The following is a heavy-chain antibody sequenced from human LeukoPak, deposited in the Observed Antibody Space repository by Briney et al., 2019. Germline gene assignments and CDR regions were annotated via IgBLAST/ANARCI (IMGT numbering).Heavy chain of an antibody. CDR1: SGSTSRSDDY. CDR2: VSDSGSG. CDR3: ARQSITVAGRHFDL. V-gene: IGHV4-39*01. J-gene: IGHJ2*01. D-gene: IGHD6-19*01. Sequence: PSETLSLACTVSSGSTSRSDDYWGWLRQPPGRGLEWSGSVSDSGSGYYNPSLESRVIISVDTSKNQFSLKLSSVTAADTAVYYCARQSITVAGRHFDLWGRGTLVTVSS.